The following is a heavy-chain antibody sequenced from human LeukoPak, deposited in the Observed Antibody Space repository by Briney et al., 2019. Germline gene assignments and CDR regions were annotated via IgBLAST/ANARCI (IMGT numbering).Heavy chain of an antibody. J-gene: IGHJ4*02. CDR1: GYTFTSYG. D-gene: IGHD6-19*01. V-gene: IGHV1-18*01. CDR2: ISAYNGNT. CDR3: ASMPTSPYSSGWYGDY. Sequence: GASVKVSCKASGYTFTSYGISWVRQAPGQGLEWMGWISAYNGNTNYAQKFQGRVTITADKSTSTAYMELSSLRSEDTAVYYCASMPTSPYSSGWYGDYWGQGTLVTVSS.